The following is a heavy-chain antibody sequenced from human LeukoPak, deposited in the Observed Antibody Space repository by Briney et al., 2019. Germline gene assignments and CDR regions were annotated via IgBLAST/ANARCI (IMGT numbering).Heavy chain of an antibody. J-gene: IGHJ5*02. CDR2: IYWNDDK. V-gene: IGHV2-5*01. D-gene: IGHD2-2*01. Sequence: SGPTQVNPSHLLTLLCYLSGLSLRTSGVGVGWMRQTQGKDLEWLTLIYWNDDKRYSPSLKSRLTITKDTSKNQVVLTMTNMDPVDTAAYYCARISEPAASGIGPWGQGTRVTVSS. CDR1: GLSLRTSGVG. CDR3: ARISEPAASGIGP.